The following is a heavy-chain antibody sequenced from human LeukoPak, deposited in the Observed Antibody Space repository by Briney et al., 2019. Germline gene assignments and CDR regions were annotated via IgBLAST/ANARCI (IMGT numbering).Heavy chain of an antibody. CDR1: GFTFSSYA. J-gene: IGHJ4*02. Sequence: GGSLRLSRAASGFTFSSYAMSWVRQAPGKGLEWVSVIYSGGSTYYADSVKGRFTISRDNSNNTLYLQMNSLRAEDTAVYYCASTKMTTVTTGFDYWGQGTLVTVSS. V-gene: IGHV3-66*02. D-gene: IGHD4-17*01. CDR3: ASTKMTTVTTGFDY. CDR2: IYSGGST.